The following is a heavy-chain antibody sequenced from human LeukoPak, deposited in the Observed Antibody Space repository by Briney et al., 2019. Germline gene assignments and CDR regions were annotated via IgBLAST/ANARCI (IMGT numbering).Heavy chain of an antibody. Sequence: GGPLRLSCAASGFTFDDYAMHWVRQAPGKGLEWVSGISWNSGSIGYADSVKGRFTISRDNAKNSLYLQMNSLRAEDTALYYCAKDIGNYGPGDDYWGQGTLVTVSS. CDR1: GFTFDDYA. D-gene: IGHD3-16*01. V-gene: IGHV3-9*01. J-gene: IGHJ4*02. CDR3: AKDIGNYGPGDDY. CDR2: ISWNSGSI.